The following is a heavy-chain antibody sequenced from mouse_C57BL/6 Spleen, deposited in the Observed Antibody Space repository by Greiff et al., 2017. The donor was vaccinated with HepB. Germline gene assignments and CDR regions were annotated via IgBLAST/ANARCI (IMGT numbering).Heavy chain of an antibody. V-gene: IGHV1-53*01. Sequence: QVQLQQPGTELVKPGASVKLSCKASGYTFTSYWMHWVKQRPGQGLEWIGNINPSNGGTNYNEKFKSKATLTVDKSSSTAYMQLSSLTSEDSAVYYCARSWVYDGYLDAMDYWGKGTSVTVSS. J-gene: IGHJ4*01. CDR1: GYTFTSYW. CDR2: INPSNGGT. D-gene: IGHD2-3*01. CDR3: ARSWVYDGYLDAMDY.